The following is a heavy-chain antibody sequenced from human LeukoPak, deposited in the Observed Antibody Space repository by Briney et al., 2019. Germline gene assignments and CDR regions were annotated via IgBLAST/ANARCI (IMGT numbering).Heavy chain of an antibody. CDR1: GGSISSGGYY. Sequence: PSQTLSLTCTVSGGSISSGGYYWSWIRQDPGKGLEWIRYIYYSGSTYYNPSLKSRVTISVDTSKNQFSLKLSSVTAAETAVYYCARSPAVLWFGELASYYMDVWGKGTTVTVSS. D-gene: IGHD3-10*01. J-gene: IGHJ6*03. CDR2: IYYSGST. V-gene: IGHV4-31*03. CDR3: ARSPAVLWFGELASYYMDV.